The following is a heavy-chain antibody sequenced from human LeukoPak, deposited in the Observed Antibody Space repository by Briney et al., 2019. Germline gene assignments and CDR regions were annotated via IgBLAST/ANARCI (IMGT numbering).Heavy chain of an antibody. CDR1: GGSISSSSYY. CDR3: AREERDSGDAFDI. Sequence: SETLSLTCTVSGGSISSSSYYRGWIRQPPGKGLEWIGSTYYSGSTYYNPSLKSRVTISVDTSKNQFSLKLSSVTAADTAVYYCAREERDSGDAFDIWGQGTMVTVSS. V-gene: IGHV4-39*01. D-gene: IGHD1-26*01. CDR2: TYYSGST. J-gene: IGHJ3*02.